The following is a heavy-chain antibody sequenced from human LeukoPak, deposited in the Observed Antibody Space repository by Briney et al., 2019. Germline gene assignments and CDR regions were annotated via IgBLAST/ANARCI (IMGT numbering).Heavy chain of an antibody. Sequence: GESRKTSCKGSGYSFTSYWISWVRQMPGRGLEWMGIIYPGDSDTRYSPSFQGQVTISADKSISTAYLQWSSLKASDTAMYYCARLPDAAFDYWGQGTLVTVSS. J-gene: IGHJ4*02. CDR3: ARLPDAAFDY. CDR1: GYSFTSYW. D-gene: IGHD6-25*01. V-gene: IGHV5-51*01. CDR2: IYPGDSDT.